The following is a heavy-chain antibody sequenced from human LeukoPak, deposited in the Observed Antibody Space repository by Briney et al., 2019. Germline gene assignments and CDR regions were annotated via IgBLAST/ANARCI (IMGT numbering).Heavy chain of an antibody. Sequence: ASVKVSCKASGYTFTSYGISWVRQAPGQGLVWMGWISAYNGNTNYAQKLQGRVTMTTDTSTSTAYMELRSLRSDDTAVYYCARLTITMVRGVIIQDYWGQGTLVTVSS. CDR3: ARLTITMVRGVIIQDY. CDR2: ISAYNGNT. CDR1: GYTFTSYG. V-gene: IGHV1-18*01. J-gene: IGHJ4*02. D-gene: IGHD3-10*01.